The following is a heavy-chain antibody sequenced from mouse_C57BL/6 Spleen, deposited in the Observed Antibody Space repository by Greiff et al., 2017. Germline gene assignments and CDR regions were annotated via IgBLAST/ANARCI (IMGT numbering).Heavy chain of an antibody. Sequence: EVHLVESGAELVRPGASVKLSCTASGFNIKDDYMHWVKQRPEQGLEWIGWIDPENGDTEYASKFQGKATITADTSSNTAYLQLSSLTSEDTSVYYCTTNDYEGFDYWGQGTTLTVSS. CDR2: IDPENGDT. J-gene: IGHJ2*01. CDR1: GFNIKDDY. D-gene: IGHD2-4*01. V-gene: IGHV14-4*01. CDR3: TTNDYEGFDY.